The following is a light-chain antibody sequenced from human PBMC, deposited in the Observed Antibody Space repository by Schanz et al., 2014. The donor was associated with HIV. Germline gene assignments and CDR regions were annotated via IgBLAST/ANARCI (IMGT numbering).Light chain of an antibody. Sequence: QSVLTQPPSASGTPGQRVTISCSGSSSNIGSNTVNWYQQLPGTAPKLLIFDNTNRPSGVPARFSGSKSGSSASLAISGLQAEDEADYFCQSFDSSLNGVVFGGGTKLTVL. CDR2: DNT. V-gene: IGLV1-44*01. CDR1: SSNIGSNT. J-gene: IGLJ3*02. CDR3: QSFDSSLNGVV.